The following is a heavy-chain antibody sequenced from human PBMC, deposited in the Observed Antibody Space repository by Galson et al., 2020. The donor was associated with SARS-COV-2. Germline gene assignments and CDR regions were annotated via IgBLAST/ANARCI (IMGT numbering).Heavy chain of an antibody. CDR2: INHSGST. J-gene: IGHJ4*02. CDR3: ARGPPLLWVGFDC. D-gene: IGHD3-10*01. CDR1: GGSFSGYY. V-gene: IGHV4-34*01. Sequence: SEPLSLTCAVYGGSFSGYYWSWIRQPPGKGLEWIGEINHSGSTNYNPSLKSRVTISVDTSTNPFSLKLSPVTAADTAVYYCARGPPLLWVGFDCGGQGTLGTVSS.